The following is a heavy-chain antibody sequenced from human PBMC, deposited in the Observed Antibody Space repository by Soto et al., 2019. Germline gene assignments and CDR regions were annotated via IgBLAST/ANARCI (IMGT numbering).Heavy chain of an antibody. D-gene: IGHD2-21*01. CDR1: GGSFSGYY. CDR2: INHSGST. J-gene: IGHJ5*02. Sequence: TSETLSLTCAVYGGSFSGYYWSWIRQPPGKGLEWIGEINHSGSTNYNPSLRGRVVMSVDKPKNQFFLDLNSVTAADTAMYYCASLFGPWGQGTPVTVSS. V-gene: IGHV4-34*01. CDR3: ASLFGP.